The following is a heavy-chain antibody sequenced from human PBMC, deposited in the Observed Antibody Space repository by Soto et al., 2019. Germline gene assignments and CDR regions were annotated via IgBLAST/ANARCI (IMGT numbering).Heavy chain of an antibody. CDR1: GYTFTSYG. D-gene: IGHD6-25*01. V-gene: IGHV1-18*04. CDR2: MSAFNGDT. CDR3: TREAGWQRMVPYD. J-gene: IGHJ4*02. Sequence: QVQLVQSGSEVKKPGASVNVSCKAFGYTFTSYGFSWVRQVPGQGLEWLGWMSAFNGDTQYAQTMKGRLTVTTDTSTTTVHMKLRSLTPADTAVYYCTREAGWQRMVPYDWGQGTLVSVS.